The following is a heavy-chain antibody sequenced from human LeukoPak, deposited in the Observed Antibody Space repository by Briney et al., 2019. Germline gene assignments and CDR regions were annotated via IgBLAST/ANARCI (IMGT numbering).Heavy chain of an antibody. J-gene: IGHJ4*02. V-gene: IGHV4-59*01. CDR2: IYYSGST. CDR3: ARVGGYSCFDY. D-gene: IGHD5-18*01. CDR1: GGSISSYY. Sequence: TSETLSLTCTVSGGSISSYYWSWIRQPPGKGLEWIGYIYYSGSTNYNPSLKSRVTMSVDTSKNQFSLKLSSVTAADTAVYYCARVGGYSCFDYWGQGTLVTVSS.